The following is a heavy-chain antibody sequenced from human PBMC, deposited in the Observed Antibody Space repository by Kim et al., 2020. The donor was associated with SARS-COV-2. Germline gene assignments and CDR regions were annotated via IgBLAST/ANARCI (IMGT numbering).Heavy chain of an antibody. J-gene: IGHJ5*02. CDR3: ARGVSSAWTLRAWFDP. D-gene: IGHD6-19*01. Sequence: SETLSLTCAVSGGSISSSSWWSWVRQFPGKGLEWIGEIDHSGSTNYNASLKSRVTISVDKSKNQFSLKLRFVTAADTAVYYCARGVSSAWTLRAWFDPWGQGTLVTVSS. CDR2: IDHSGST. V-gene: IGHV4-4*02. CDR1: GGSISSSSW.